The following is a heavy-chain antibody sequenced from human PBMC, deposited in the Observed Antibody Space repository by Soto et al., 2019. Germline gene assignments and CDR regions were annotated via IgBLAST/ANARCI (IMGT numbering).Heavy chain of an antibody. CDR2: VFHTGNT. V-gene: IGHV4-4*02. D-gene: IGHD7-27*01. CDR3: ARKAWVRFDY. CDR1: GDSMTRSVW. Sequence: EPLSLTCTVSGDSMTRSVWWTWVRQPPGKGLEWIGEVFHTGNTNYNPSLKSRVTMSVDKSTNEFSLKVTSVTAADTATYYCARKAWVRFDYWGQGALVTVPQ. J-gene: IGHJ4*02.